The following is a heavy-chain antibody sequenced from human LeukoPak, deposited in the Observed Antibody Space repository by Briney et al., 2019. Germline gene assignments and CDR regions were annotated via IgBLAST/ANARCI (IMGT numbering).Heavy chain of an antibody. CDR2: MNPNSGNT. CDR1: GYTFTSYD. D-gene: IGHD1-14*01. J-gene: IGHJ6*04. V-gene: IGHV1-8*01. CDR3: AGGGRNLTGRRTPTLLHFLHGG. Sequence: GASVKVSCKASGYTFTSYDINWVRQATGQGLEWMGWMNPNSGNTGYAQKFQGRVTMTRNTSISTAYMELSSLRSEDTAVYSCAGGGRNLTGRRTPTLLHFLHGGRGKGTTVTVSS.